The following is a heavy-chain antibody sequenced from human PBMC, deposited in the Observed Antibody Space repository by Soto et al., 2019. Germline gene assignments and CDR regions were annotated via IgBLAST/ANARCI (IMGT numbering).Heavy chain of an antibody. CDR3: AREIFAADY. V-gene: IGHV1-69*01. Sequence: QVQLVQSGAEVKKPGSSVKVSCEAPGGTFDHAAITWVRQAPGQGLEWVGGINPMFNSTHYAQKFQGRVTITADAVTSTVFMELRGLTSDDTAVYYYAREIFAADYCGQGTQLVVSS. J-gene: IGHJ4*02. CDR2: INPMFNST. CDR1: GGTFDHAA. D-gene: IGHD3-9*01.